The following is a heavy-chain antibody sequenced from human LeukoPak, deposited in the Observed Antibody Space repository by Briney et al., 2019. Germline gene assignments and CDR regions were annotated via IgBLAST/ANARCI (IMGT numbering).Heavy chain of an antibody. V-gene: IGHV3-21*01. Sequence: PGGSLRLSCAASGFTFSSYSMNWVRQAPGKGLEWVSSISSSSSYINYADSVKGRFTISRDNAKNSLYLQMNSLRAEDTAVYYCARGVSYMDVWGKGTTVTVSS. CDR3: ARGVSYMDV. J-gene: IGHJ6*03. CDR2: ISSSSSYI. CDR1: GFTFSSYS.